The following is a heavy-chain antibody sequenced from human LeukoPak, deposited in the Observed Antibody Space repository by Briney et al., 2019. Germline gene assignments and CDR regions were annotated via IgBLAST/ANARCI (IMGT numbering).Heavy chain of an antibody. CDR1: GGSISSYY. J-gene: IGHJ2*01. CDR2: LYYNGNT. V-gene: IGHV4-59*08. D-gene: IGHD2-21*01. Sequence: SETLSLTCAVSGGSISSYYWSWIRQPPGKGLEWIGYLYYNGNTNNNPSLKSRVTMSVDTSNNQFSLRLSSVTAADTAVYYCAKIPKGGDGLTSADQIYFDIWGRGTLVIVSS. CDR3: AKIPKGGDGLTSADQIYFDI.